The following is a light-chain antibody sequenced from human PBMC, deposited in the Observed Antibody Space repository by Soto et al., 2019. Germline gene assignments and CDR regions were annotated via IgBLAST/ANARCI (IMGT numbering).Light chain of an antibody. CDR2: DVS. J-gene: IGLJ2*01. CDR1: SSDVGAYNY. V-gene: IGLV2-14*03. Sequence: QSVLTQPASVSGSPGQSIAISCSGTSSDVGAYNYVSWYRQHPGKAPKIMIFDVSSRPSGVSDRFSGSKSGDTASLTISGLQAEDEADYYCSSYTTSDTVVFGGGTQLTVL. CDR3: SSYTTSDTVV.